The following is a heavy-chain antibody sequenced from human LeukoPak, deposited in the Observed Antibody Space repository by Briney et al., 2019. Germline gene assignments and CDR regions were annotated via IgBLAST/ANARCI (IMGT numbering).Heavy chain of an antibody. V-gene: IGHV3-66*01. CDR2: IYSGGST. Sequence: GGSLRLSCAASGFTVSSNYMSWVRQAPGKGLEWVSVIYSGGSTYYADSVKGRFTISRDNSKNTLYLQMNSLRAEDTAVYYCAREASQYSSGWLTAFDIWGQGTMVTVSS. D-gene: IGHD6-19*01. J-gene: IGHJ3*02. CDR3: AREASQYSSGWLTAFDI. CDR1: GFTVSSNY.